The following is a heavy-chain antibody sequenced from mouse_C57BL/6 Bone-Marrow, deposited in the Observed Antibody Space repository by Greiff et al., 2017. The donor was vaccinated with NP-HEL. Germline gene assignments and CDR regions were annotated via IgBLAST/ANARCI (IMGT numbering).Heavy chain of an antibody. CDR3: ARGWFQAMDY. Sequence: QVQLKQPGAELVRPGSSVKLSCKASGYTFTSYWMDWVKQRPGQGLEWIGNIYPSDSETHYNQKFKDKATLTVDKSSSTAYMQLSSLTSEDFAVYYCARGWFQAMDYWGQGTSVTVSS. CDR2: IYPSDSET. V-gene: IGHV1-61*01. J-gene: IGHJ4*01. CDR1: GYTFTSYW. D-gene: IGHD2-3*01.